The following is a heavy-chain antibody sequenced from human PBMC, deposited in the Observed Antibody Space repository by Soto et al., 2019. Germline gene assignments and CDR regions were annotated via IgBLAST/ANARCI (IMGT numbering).Heavy chain of an antibody. V-gene: IGHV3-33*01. D-gene: IGHD6-13*01. J-gene: IGHJ6*02. CDR3: AREGSAAGGDYGMDV. Sequence: QVQLVESGGGVVQPGRSLRLSCAASGFTFSSYGMYWVRQAPGQGLEWLAVIWYDGSNKYYADSVKGRFTISRDNSKNPLYLQMISLRSENTDVYYCAREGSAAGGDYGMDVWGQGTTFTVSS. CDR2: IWYDGSNK. CDR1: GFTFSSYG.